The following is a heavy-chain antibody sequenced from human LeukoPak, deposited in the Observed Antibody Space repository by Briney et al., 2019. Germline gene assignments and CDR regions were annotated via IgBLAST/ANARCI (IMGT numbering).Heavy chain of an antibody. CDR1: GGSISSYY. V-gene: IGHV4-4*07. CDR3: ARESSYGDYDEGFDY. J-gene: IGHJ4*02. CDR2: IYTSGST. D-gene: IGHD4-17*01. Sequence: SETLSLTCTVSGGSISSYYWSWIRQPAGKGLEWIGRIYTSGSTNYNPSLKSRVTMSVDTSKNQFSLKLSSVTAAGTAVYYCARESSYGDYDEGFDYWGQGTLVTVSS.